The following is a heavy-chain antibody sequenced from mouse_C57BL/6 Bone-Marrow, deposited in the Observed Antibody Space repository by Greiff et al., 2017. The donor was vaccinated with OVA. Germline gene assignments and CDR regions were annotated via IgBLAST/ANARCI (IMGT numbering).Heavy chain of an antibody. CDR1: GYTFTSYG. Sequence: QVQLQQSGAELARPGASVKLSCKASGYTFTSYGISWVKQRTGQGLEWIGEIYPRSGNTYYNEKFKGKATLTADKSSSTAYMELRSLTSEDSAVYYCARRDYGGPWFAYWGQGTLVTVSA. CDR2: IYPRSGNT. D-gene: IGHD2-4*01. CDR3: ARRDYGGPWFAY. V-gene: IGHV1-81*01. J-gene: IGHJ3*01.